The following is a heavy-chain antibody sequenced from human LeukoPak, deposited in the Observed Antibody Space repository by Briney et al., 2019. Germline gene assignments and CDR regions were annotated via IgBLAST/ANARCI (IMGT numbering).Heavy chain of an antibody. D-gene: IGHD4-23*01. CDR1: GFTVSSNY. J-gene: IGHJ4*02. CDR3: ARDNDYGGKGSFDY. V-gene: IGHV3-66*01. Sequence: PGGSLRLSCAASGFTVSSNYMSWVRQAPGKGLEWVSVIYSGGSTYYADSVKGRFTISRDNSKNTLYLQMNSLRAEDTAVYYCARDNDYGGKGSFDYWGQGTLVTVSS. CDR2: IYSGGST.